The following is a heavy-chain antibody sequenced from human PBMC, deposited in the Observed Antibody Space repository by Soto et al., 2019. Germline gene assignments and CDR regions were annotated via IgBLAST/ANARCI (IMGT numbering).Heavy chain of an antibody. J-gene: IGHJ4*02. CDR1: GFTFRSYS. CDR3: ARDLRFVELSDY. D-gene: IGHD3-16*02. Sequence: EVQLVESGGGLVQPGGSLRLSCAASGFTFRSYSMNWVRQAPGKGLEWVSYVSHSSSTIYYTDSVKGRFTISRDNAKNSPHPQMNALRAEDTAVYYCARDLRFVELSDYWGQGNLVTVSS. CDR2: VSHSSSTI. V-gene: IGHV3-48*01.